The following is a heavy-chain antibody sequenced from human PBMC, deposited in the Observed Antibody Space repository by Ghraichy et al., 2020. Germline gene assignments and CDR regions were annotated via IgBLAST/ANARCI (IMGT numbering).Heavy chain of an antibody. CDR1: GGSISSYY. CDR3: ARVNTIFGVGMGWFDP. V-gene: IGHV4-4*07. Sequence: GSLRLSCTVSGGSISSYYWSWIRQPAGKGLEWIGRIYTSGSTNYNPSLKSRVTMSVDTSKNQFSLKLSSVTAADTAVYYCARVNTIFGVGMGWFDPWGQGTLVTVSS. J-gene: IGHJ5*02. CDR2: IYTSGST. D-gene: IGHD3-3*01.